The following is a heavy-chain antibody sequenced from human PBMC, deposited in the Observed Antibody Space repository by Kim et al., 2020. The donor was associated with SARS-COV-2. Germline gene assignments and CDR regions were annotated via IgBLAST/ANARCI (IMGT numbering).Heavy chain of an antibody. J-gene: IGHJ4*02. D-gene: IGHD6-13*01. V-gene: IGHV3-23*01. CDR3: AKDKRYSSSWKGSDY. Sequence: VKGRFTISRDNSKNTLYLQMNSLRAEDTAVYYCAKDKRYSSSWKGSDYWGQGTLVTVSS.